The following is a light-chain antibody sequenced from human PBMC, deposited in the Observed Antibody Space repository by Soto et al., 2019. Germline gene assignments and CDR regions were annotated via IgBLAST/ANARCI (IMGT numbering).Light chain of an antibody. CDR2: GAS. V-gene: IGKV3-15*01. Sequence: EIVMPQSPATLSVSPGERATLSCRASQSVSSNLAWYQQKPGQAPRLLIYGASTRATGIPARFSGSGSGSEFTITISSLQSEDFAVYYCQQYNNWPRTFGQGTKVEIK. CDR1: QSVSSN. CDR3: QQYNNWPRT. J-gene: IGKJ1*01.